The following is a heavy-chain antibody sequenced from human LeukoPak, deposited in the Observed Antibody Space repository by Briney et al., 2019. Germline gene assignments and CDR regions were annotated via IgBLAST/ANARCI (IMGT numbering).Heavy chain of an antibody. D-gene: IGHD3-22*01. CDR2: ISGSGGST. Sequence: GGSLRLSCAASGFTFSSYAMSWVRQAPGKGLEWVSAISGSGGSTYYADSVKGRFTISRDNAKNSLYLQMNSLRAEDTAVYYCARAVPQSSGYYHYAFDIWGQGTMVTVSS. V-gene: IGHV3-23*01. J-gene: IGHJ3*02. CDR3: ARAVPQSSGYYHYAFDI. CDR1: GFTFSSYA.